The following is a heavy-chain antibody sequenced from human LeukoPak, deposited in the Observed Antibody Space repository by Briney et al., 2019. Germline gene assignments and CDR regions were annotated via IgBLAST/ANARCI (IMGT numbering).Heavy chain of an antibody. Sequence: GGSLRLSCAASGFTLISYVMSWVRQAPGKGLEWVSAICVSGGSTYYADSVKGRFTISRDNSKNTLYLQMNSLRAEDTAVYYCAKDLEYYDSSGYYYWGQGTLVTVSS. CDR1: GFTLISYV. V-gene: IGHV3-23*01. J-gene: IGHJ4*02. CDR2: ICVSGGST. D-gene: IGHD3-22*01. CDR3: AKDLEYYDSSGYYY.